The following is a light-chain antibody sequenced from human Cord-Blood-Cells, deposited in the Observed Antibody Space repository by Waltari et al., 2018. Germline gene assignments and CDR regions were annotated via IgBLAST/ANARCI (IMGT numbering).Light chain of an antibody. J-gene: IGKJ2*01. V-gene: IGKV3-15*01. Sequence: EIVMTQSPATLSVSPGERATLSCRASQSVSSNLAWYQQKPGQAPRLLIYGASTRATGIPARFSGSGSGTEFTLTISSLQSEDFAVYYCQQYNNWHGYNFGQGTKLEIK. CDR2: GAS. CDR1: QSVSSN. CDR3: QQYNNWHGYN.